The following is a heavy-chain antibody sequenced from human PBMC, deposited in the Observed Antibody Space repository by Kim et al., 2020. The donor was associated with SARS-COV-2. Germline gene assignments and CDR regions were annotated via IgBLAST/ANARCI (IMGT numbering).Heavy chain of an antibody. CDR3: ARDHFTVNDY. D-gene: IGHD4-4*01. V-gene: IGHV3-74*01. Sequence: TSYAASVKGRFTISRDNAKNTLYLQMNSLRAEDTAVYYCARDHFTVNDYWGQGTLVTVSS. CDR2: T. J-gene: IGHJ4*02.